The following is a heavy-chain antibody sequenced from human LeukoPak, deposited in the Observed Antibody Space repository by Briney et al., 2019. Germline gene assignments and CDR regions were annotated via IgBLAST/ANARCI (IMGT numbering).Heavy chain of an antibody. J-gene: IGHJ4*02. CDR1: GFTFSSYS. V-gene: IGHV3-21*01. Sequence: PRGSLRLSCAASGFTFSSYSMNWVRQAPGKGLEWVSSISSSSSYIYYADSVKGRFTISRDNAKNSLYLQMNSLRAEDTAVYYCARDPTTQYSYGFDYWGQGTLVTVSS. D-gene: IGHD5-18*01. CDR2: ISSSSSYI. CDR3: ARDPTTQYSYGFDY.